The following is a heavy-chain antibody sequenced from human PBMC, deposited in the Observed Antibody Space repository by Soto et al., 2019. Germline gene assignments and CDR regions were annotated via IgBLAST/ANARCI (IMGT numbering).Heavy chain of an antibody. Sequence: PSETLSLTCAVYGGSFSGYYWSWIRQPPGKWLEWIGEINHSGSTNYNPSLKSLVTISVDTSKNQFSLKLSSVTAADTAVYYCARDPPTERDGYNYGAFDIWGQGTMVTVSS. D-gene: IGHD5-12*01. V-gene: IGHV4-34*01. CDR1: GGSFSGYY. CDR2: INHSGST. CDR3: ARDPPTERDGYNYGAFDI. J-gene: IGHJ3*02.